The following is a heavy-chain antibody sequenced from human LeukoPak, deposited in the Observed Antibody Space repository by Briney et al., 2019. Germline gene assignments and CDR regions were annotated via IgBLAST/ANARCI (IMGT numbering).Heavy chain of an antibody. J-gene: IGHJ3*02. D-gene: IGHD3-9*01. CDR1: RFTFSSYE. V-gene: IGHV3-48*03. CDR3: ARADILTGWRAFDI. Sequence: GGSLRLSCAASRFTFSSYEMNWVRQAPGKGLEWVSYISSSGSTIYYADSVKGRFTISRDNAKNSLYLQMNSLRAEDTAVYYCARADILTGWRAFDIWGQGTMVTVSS. CDR2: ISSSGSTI.